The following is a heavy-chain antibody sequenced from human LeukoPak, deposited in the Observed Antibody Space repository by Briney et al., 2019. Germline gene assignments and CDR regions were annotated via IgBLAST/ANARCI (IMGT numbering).Heavy chain of an antibody. J-gene: IGHJ4*02. CDR3: AKGPNDYYGSGSGLFYYFDY. D-gene: IGHD3-10*01. CDR1: GFTFSSYA. CDR2: ISGSGGST. Sequence: GGSLRLSCAASGFTFSSYAMSWVRQAPGKGLEWVSAISGSGGSTYYADSVKGRFTISRDNSKNTLYLQMNSLRAEDTAVYYCAKGPNDYYGSGSGLFYYFDYWGQGTLVTVSS. V-gene: IGHV3-23*01.